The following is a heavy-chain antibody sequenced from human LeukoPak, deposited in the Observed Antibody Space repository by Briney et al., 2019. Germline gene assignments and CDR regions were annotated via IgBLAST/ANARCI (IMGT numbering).Heavy chain of an antibody. D-gene: IGHD6-19*01. CDR3: AAARFDSSGWYSPFDY. Sequence: GGSLRLSCAASGFTFSSYAMTWVRQAPGRGLEWVSASTGSGGTTYYADSVMGRFTISRDNSKNTLYLQMNSLRAEDTAVYYCAAARFDSSGWYSPFDYWGQGTLVTVSS. V-gene: IGHV3-23*01. CDR1: GFTFSSYA. CDR2: STGSGGTT. J-gene: IGHJ4*02.